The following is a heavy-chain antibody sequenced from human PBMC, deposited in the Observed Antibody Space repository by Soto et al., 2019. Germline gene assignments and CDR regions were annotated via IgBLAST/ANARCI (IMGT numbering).Heavy chain of an antibody. Sequence: QVQLQQWGAGLLKPSETLSLTCAVYGGFVTSGSYYWSWIRQPPGKGLEWIGEMSHSGGTHFNPSPKRRDTISLATSKNQFTRKMSSVTAAATALYYCARVERGTATTVVDAFDIWGPGTMVTVSS. D-gene: IGHD1-1*01. V-gene: IGHV4-34*01. CDR3: ARVERGTATTVVDAFDI. CDR2: MSHSGGT. J-gene: IGHJ3*02. CDR1: GGFVTSGSYY.